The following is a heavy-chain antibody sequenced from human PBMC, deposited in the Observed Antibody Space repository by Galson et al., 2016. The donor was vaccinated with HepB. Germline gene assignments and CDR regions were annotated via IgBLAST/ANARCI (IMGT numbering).Heavy chain of an antibody. V-gene: IGHV3-43*02. CDR2: VSGDGYST. CDR1: GFTFNDYA. D-gene: IGHD4-11*01. J-gene: IGHJ4*02. Sequence: SLRLSCAASGFTFNDYAPHWVRQTPGKGLEWVSLVSGDGYSTYYADSVKGRFTISRDNSKNSLYLQMNSLRTEGTAFYYCARGLRGIDYRVLGWGQGTLVTVSS. CDR3: ARGLRGIDYRVLG.